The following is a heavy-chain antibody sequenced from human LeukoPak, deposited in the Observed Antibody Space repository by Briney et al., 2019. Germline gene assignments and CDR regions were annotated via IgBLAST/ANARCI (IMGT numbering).Heavy chain of an antibody. Sequence: PSETLSLTCTVSGGSISSGSYYWSWIRQPAGKGLEWIGRIYTSGSTNYNPSLKSRVTISVDTSKNQFSLKLSSVTAADTAVYYCARGSNSGVYYFDYWGQGTLVTVSS. CDR1: GGSISSGSYY. J-gene: IGHJ4*02. D-gene: IGHD4-11*01. CDR2: IYTSGST. V-gene: IGHV4-61*02. CDR3: ARGSNSGVYYFDY.